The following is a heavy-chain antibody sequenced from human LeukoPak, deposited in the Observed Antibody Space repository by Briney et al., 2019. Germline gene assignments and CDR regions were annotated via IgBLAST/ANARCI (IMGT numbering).Heavy chain of an antibody. V-gene: IGHV4-59*01. D-gene: IGHD2-15*01. J-gene: IGHJ4*02. Sequence: SETLSLTCTVSGGSISSYYWSWVRQPPGKGLEWIGYIYYSGSTNYNPSLKSRVTISVDTSKNQFSLKLSSVTAADTAVYCCARGLAVTDYWGQGTLVTVSS. CDR1: GGSISSYY. CDR2: IYYSGST. CDR3: ARGLAVTDY.